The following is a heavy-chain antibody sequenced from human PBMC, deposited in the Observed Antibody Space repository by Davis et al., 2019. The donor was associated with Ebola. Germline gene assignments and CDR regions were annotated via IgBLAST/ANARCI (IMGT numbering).Heavy chain of an antibody. J-gene: IGHJ3*02. CDR3: ARPQYCGGDCYLWAFDI. Sequence: GGSLRLSCKASGYNFNKYWIGWVRQMPGKGLEWMGIIYPGDSDTRYSPSFQGQVTISADKSISTAYLQWSSLKASDTAMYYCARPQYCGGDCYLWAFDIWGQGTMVTVSS. V-gene: IGHV5-51*01. D-gene: IGHD2-21*02. CDR2: IYPGDSDT. CDR1: GYNFNKYW.